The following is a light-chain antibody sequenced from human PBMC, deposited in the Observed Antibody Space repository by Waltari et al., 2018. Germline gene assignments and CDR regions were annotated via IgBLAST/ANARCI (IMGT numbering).Light chain of an antibody. Sequence: DIVMTQSPLSLSVTPGEPVSITCRSSQSLLHRNGYNYLDWYLQKPGQSPQLLIYLGSNRASGVPDRFSGSGSGTDFTLKISRVEAEDVGVYYCMQALQTPLTFGGGTKVEIK. CDR1: QSLLHRNGYNY. V-gene: IGKV2-28*01. CDR2: LGS. CDR3: MQALQTPLT. J-gene: IGKJ4*01.